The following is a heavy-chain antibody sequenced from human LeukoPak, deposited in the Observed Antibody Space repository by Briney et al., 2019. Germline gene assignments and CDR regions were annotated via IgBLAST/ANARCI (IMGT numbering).Heavy chain of an antibody. CDR2: IHPNGGDT. CDR3: AKSGTGVAIFGVASPSTWFDP. D-gene: IGHD3-3*01. Sequence: ASVKVSCKASGYTFSDYYVHWVRQAPGQGLEWMGWIHPNGGDTIYAQKFQARVTMTTDTSISTAYMELFRLRSDDTAVYYCAKSGTGVAIFGVASPSTWFDPWGQGTLVTVSS. V-gene: IGHV1-2*02. CDR1: GYTFSDYY. J-gene: IGHJ5*02.